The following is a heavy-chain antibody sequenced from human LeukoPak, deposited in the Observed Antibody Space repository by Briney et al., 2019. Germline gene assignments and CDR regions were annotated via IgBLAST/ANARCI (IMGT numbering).Heavy chain of an antibody. CDR3: ARAVKYRSGPLTDLLPYYFDY. Sequence: ASVKVSCKASGYTFTNYAMHWVRQPPGQRLEWMGWINTGNGNTKYSQEFQGRVTITRDTSANTAYMELSSLRSEDMAVYYCARAVKYRSGPLTDLLPYYFDYWGQGTLVTVSS. D-gene: IGHD6-19*01. J-gene: IGHJ4*02. CDR2: INTGNGNT. V-gene: IGHV1-3*03. CDR1: GYTFTNYA.